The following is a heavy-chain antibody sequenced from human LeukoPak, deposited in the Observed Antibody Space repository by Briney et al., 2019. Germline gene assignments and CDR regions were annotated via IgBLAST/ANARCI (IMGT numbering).Heavy chain of an antibody. CDR2: ISYDGSNK. CDR3: ARAAVQLWLPRY. D-gene: IGHD5-18*01. CDR1: GFTFSSYA. V-gene: IGHV3-30*01. J-gene: IGHJ4*02. Sequence: GGSLRLSCAASGFTFSSYAMHWVRQAPGKGLEWVAVISYDGSNKYYADSVKGRFTISRDNSKNTLYLQMNSLRAEDTAVYYCARAAVQLWLPRYWGQGTLVTVSS.